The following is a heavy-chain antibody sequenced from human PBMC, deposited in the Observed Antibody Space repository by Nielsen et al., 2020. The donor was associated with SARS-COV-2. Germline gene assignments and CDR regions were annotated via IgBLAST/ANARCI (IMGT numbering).Heavy chain of an antibody. V-gene: IGHV3-21*01. Sequence: GGSLRLSCAASGFTFDDYAMHWVRQPPGKGLEWVSSISATGNFIFYADSVRGRFTISRDSAKTSLYLQMNSLRAEDTAVYYCARGSNYGYNWFDPWGQGTLVTVSS. CDR3: ARGSNYGYNWFDP. J-gene: IGHJ5*02. D-gene: IGHD3-10*01. CDR2: ISATGNFI. CDR1: GFTFDDYA.